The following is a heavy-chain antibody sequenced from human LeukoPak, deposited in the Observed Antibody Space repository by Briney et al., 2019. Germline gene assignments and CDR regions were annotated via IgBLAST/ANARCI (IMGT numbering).Heavy chain of an antibody. CDR1: GLTFSSYA. D-gene: IGHD3/OR15-3a*01. CDR2: ISGSGGST. CDR3: ARDGQPNGMDV. Sequence: GGPLGLSCQAPGLTFSSYAMSWARQAQGKGLEWVSAISGSGGSTYYADSVKGRFTISRDNSKNTLYLQMNSLRAEDTAVYYCARDGQPNGMDVWGQGTTVTVSS. J-gene: IGHJ6*02. V-gene: IGHV3-23*01.